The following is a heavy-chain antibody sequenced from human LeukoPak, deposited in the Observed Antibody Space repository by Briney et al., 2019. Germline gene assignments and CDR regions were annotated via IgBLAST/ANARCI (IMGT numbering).Heavy chain of an antibody. Sequence: ASVKVSCKASGYTFTGYYMHWVRQAPGQGLEWMGWINPNSGGTNYAQKFQGWVTMTRDTSISTAYMELSRLRSDDTAVYYCASLSNGAENWFDPWGQGTLVTVSS. CDR3: ASLSNGAENWFDP. CDR1: GYTFTGYY. V-gene: IGHV1-2*04. D-gene: IGHD2-8*01. J-gene: IGHJ5*02. CDR2: INPNSGGT.